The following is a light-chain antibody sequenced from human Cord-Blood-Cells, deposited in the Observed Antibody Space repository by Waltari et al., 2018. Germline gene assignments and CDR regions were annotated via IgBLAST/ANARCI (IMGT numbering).Light chain of an antibody. V-gene: IGLV2-14*01. J-gene: IGLJ3*02. CDR1: SSDVGGYNS. CDR3: SSYTSSSSWV. CDR2: DVS. Sequence: QSALTQPAPVSGSPGQSITISCPGTSSDVGGYNSVPWYQQHPGKAPKLMIYDVSKRPSGVSNRFSGSKSGNTASLTISGLQAEDEADYYCSSYTSSSSWVFGGGTKLTVL.